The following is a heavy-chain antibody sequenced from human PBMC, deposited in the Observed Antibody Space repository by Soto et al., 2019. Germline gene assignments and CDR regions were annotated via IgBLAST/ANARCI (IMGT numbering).Heavy chain of an antibody. V-gene: IGHV4-34*01. Sequence: SETLSLTCAVYGGSFSGYYWSWIRQPPGKGLEWIGEINHSGSTNYNPSLKSRVTISVDTSKNQFSLKLSSVTAADTAVYYCARKQIRYFDWLLSKKNLNWFDPWGQGTLVTVSS. D-gene: IGHD3-9*01. CDR1: GGSFSGYY. CDR3: ARKQIRYFDWLLSKKNLNWFDP. J-gene: IGHJ5*02. CDR2: INHSGST.